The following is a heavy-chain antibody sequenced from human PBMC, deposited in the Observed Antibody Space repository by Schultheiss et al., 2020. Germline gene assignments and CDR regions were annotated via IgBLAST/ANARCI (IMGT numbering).Heavy chain of an antibody. CDR3: ARGSGSYDY. V-gene: IGHV3-48*01. Sequence: GGSLRLSCAASGFTFSSYSRNWVRQAPGKGLEWVSYISSSSSAIYYSDSVKGRFTISRENDKNSLYLQMNSLRAENTAVYYCARGSGSYDYWGQGTLVTVSS. CDR2: ISSSSSAI. CDR1: GFTFSSYS. D-gene: IGHD1-26*01. J-gene: IGHJ4*02.